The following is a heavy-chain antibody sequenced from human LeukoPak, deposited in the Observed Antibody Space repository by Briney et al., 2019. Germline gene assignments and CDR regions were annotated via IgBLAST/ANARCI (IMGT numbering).Heavy chain of an antibody. CDR3: ASQYSSSWYGFDY. Sequence: GGSLRLSCAASGFTFTTYPMSWVRQAPGKGLEWVSAISTSGGGTYYADSVKGRFTISRDNSKNTLYLQMNSLRAEDTAVYYCASQYSSSWYGFDYWGQGTLVTVSS. CDR2: ISTSGGGT. D-gene: IGHD6-13*01. J-gene: IGHJ4*02. CDR1: GFTFTTYP. V-gene: IGHV3-23*01.